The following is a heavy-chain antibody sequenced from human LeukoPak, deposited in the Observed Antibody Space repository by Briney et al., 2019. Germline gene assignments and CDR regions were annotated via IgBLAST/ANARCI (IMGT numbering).Heavy chain of an antibody. V-gene: IGHV3-48*03. CDR1: GFTFSSHE. CDR2: ISSSGTSI. CDR3: CGASFNY. D-gene: IGHD2-21*01. J-gene: IGHJ4*02. Sequence: GGSLRLSCAASGFTFSSHEMNWLRQAPGKGLEWVSYISSSGTSIKYADSVEGRFTISRDNAKNSLYLQMNSLRAEDTGVYYCCGASFNYWGQGTLVTVSS.